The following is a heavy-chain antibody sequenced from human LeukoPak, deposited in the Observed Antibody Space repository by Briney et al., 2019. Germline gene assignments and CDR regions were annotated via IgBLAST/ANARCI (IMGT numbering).Heavy chain of an antibody. J-gene: IGHJ3*02. CDR1: GGSISSGGYY. V-gene: IGHV4-31*03. CDR2: IYYSGST. Sequence: PSQTLSLTCTVSGGSISSGGYYWSWIRQHPGKGLEWIGYIYYSGSTYYNPSLKSRVTISVDTSKNQFSLKLRSVTAADTAVYYCARQFNFGYDAFDIWGQGTMVTVSS. D-gene: IGHD3-16*01. CDR3: ARQFNFGYDAFDI.